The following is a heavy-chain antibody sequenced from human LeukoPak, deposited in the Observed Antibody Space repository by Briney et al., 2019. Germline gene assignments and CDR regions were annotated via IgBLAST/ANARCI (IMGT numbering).Heavy chain of an antibody. Sequence: SETLSLTCTVSGGSISSGSYYWSWIRQPAGKGLEWIGRIYTSGSTNYNPSLKSRVTISVDTSKNQFSLKLSSVTAADTAVYYCARAKGYCSSTSCYYYMDVWGKGTTVTVSS. CDR3: ARAKGYCSSTSCYYYMDV. V-gene: IGHV4-61*02. J-gene: IGHJ6*03. D-gene: IGHD2-2*01. CDR2: IYTSGST. CDR1: GGSISSGSYY.